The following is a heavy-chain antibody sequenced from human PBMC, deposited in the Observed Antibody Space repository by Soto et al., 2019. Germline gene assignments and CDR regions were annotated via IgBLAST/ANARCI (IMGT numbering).Heavy chain of an antibody. J-gene: IGHJ6*03. Sequence: SETLSLTCAVYGGSFSGYYWSWIRQPPGKGLEWIGEINHSGSTNYNPSLKSRVTISVDTSKNQFSLKLSSVTAADTAVYYCARNGGYSGYGYYYMDVWGKGTTVTVSS. V-gene: IGHV4-34*01. CDR1: GGSFSGYY. CDR2: INHSGST. D-gene: IGHD5-12*01. CDR3: ARNGGYSGYGYYYMDV.